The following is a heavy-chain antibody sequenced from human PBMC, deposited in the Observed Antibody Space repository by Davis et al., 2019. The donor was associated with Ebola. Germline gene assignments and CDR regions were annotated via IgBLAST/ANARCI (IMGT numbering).Heavy chain of an antibody. J-gene: IGHJ6*02. V-gene: IGHV3-30*18. CDR3: AKSYCSGGTCYVVYYYYGVDV. D-gene: IGHD2-15*01. CDR1: GFTFGTSG. Sequence: GESLKISCAASGFTFGTSGMQWVRQAPGKGLEWVAVISYDGNDEYYADSVKGRFTISRDNSKNTLFLQMNSLRVEDTAVYYCAKSYCSGGTCYVVYYYYGVDVWGQGTTVTVSS. CDR2: ISYDGNDE.